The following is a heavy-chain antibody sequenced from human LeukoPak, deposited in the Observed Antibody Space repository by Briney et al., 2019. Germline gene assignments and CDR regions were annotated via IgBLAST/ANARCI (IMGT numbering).Heavy chain of an antibody. V-gene: IGHV3-11*05. D-gene: IGHD5/OR15-5a*01. J-gene: IGHJ4*02. CDR3: ASDQVSGVFDY. Sequence: AGSLRLSCAGSGFIFSDFYINWIRQSPGKGLEWLAYIRPDGSYTTYGDSVKGRFVISRDNAKNSVSLQMNSLGVEDTAVYFCASDQVSGVFDYWGQGARVTVST. CDR2: IRPDGSYT. CDR1: GFIFSDFY.